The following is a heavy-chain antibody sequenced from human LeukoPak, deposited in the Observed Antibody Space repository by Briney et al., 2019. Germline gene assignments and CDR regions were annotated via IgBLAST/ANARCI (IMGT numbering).Heavy chain of an antibody. D-gene: IGHD2-21*02. J-gene: IGHJ4*02. CDR2: IWYDGSNK. CDR1: GFTFSSYG. Sequence: GGSLRLSCAASGFTFSSYGMHWVRQAPGKGLEWVAVIWYDGSNKYYADSVKGRITISRDNSKNMLYLQMNSMRAEDTAVYYCAREGSIVVVTAIRYYFDYWGQGTLVTVSS. V-gene: IGHV3-33*01. CDR3: AREGSIVVVTAIRYYFDY.